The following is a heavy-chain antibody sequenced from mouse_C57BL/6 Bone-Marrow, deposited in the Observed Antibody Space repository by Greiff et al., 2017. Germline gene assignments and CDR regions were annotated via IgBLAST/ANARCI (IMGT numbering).Heavy chain of an antibody. CDR3: TRDPLYGSSFLWSFDV. D-gene: IGHD1-1*01. CDR2: ISSGGDYI. Sequence: EVQLVESGEGLVKPGGSLTLSCAASGFTFSSYAMSWVRQTPEKRLEWVAYISSGGDYIYYADTVQGRFTISRDNARNTLYLQMSSLKSDDTAMYDCTRDPLYGSSFLWSFDVWGTANTVT. J-gene: IGHJ1*03. CDR1: GFTFSSYA. V-gene: IGHV5-9-1*02.